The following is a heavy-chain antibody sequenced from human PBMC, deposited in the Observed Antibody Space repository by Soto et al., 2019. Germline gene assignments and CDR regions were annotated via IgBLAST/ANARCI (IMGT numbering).Heavy chain of an antibody. CDR2: INAGNGNT. CDR3: ARILRYCSSTSCAWYYFDY. J-gene: IGHJ4*02. V-gene: IGHV1-3*01. CDR1: GYTFTSYA. Sequence: ASVKVSCKASGYTFTSYAMHWVRQAPGQRLERMGWINAGNGNTKYSQKFQGRVTITRDTSASTAYMELSSLRSEDTAVYYCARILRYCSSTSCAWYYFDYWGQGTLVTVSS. D-gene: IGHD2-2*01.